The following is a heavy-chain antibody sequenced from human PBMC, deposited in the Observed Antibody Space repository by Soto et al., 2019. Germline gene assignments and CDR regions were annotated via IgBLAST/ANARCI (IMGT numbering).Heavy chain of an antibody. CDR1: GFTFSNYA. J-gene: IGHJ4*02. CDR3: AKRPASIITFDY. D-gene: IGHD6-25*01. CDR2: ISGNGGSA. Sequence: GGSLRLSCAASGFTFSNYAMSWVRQAPGKGLEWVSTISGNGGSAYYADSVKGRFTISRDNSKNMLFLQINSLRDDDSAVYYCAKRPASIITFDYWGQGTPVTVSS. V-gene: IGHV3-23*01.